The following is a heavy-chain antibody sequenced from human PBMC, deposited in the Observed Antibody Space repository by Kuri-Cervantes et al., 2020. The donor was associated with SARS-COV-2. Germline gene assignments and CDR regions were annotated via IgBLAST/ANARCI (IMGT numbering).Heavy chain of an antibody. Sequence: ETLSLTCAASGFTFSNYAMNWVRQAPGKGLEWVSGISGSGGSTYYADSVKGRFTISRDNSKNTLYLQMNSLRAEDTAVYYCARERTITMIVVVIGGKDAFDIWGQGTMVTVSS. V-gene: IGHV3-23*01. D-gene: IGHD3-22*01. CDR1: GFTFSNYA. CDR2: ISGSGGST. J-gene: IGHJ3*02. CDR3: ARERTITMIVVVIGGKDAFDI.